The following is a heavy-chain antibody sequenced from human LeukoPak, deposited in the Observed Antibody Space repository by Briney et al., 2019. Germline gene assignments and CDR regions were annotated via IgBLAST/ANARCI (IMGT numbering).Heavy chain of an antibody. D-gene: IGHD3-22*01. J-gene: IGHJ3*02. Sequence: ASVKVSCKASGYTFSIYGITWVRQAPGQGLEWMGWINPNSGGTNYAQKFQGWVTMTRDTSISTAYMELSRLRSDDTAVYYCARGGDSSGAFDIWGQGTMVTVSS. CDR2: INPNSGGT. V-gene: IGHV1-2*04. CDR3: ARGGDSSGAFDI. CDR1: GYTFSIYG.